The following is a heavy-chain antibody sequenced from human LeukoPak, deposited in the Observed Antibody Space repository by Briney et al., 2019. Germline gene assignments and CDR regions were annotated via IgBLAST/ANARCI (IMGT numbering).Heavy chain of an antibody. V-gene: IGHV3-7*01. J-gene: IGHJ4*02. CDR2: INQDGSEK. CDR3: AKLGTQYSYGPFDH. Sequence: PGGSLRLSCEGSGFTFRDSWMSWVRQAPGKGLEWVAHINQDGSEKYYVDFVKGRFTILRDNAKNSVFLQMNSLRDGDTAVYYCAKLGTQYSYGPFDHWGQGTLVAVSS. CDR1: GFTFRDSW. D-gene: IGHD5-18*01.